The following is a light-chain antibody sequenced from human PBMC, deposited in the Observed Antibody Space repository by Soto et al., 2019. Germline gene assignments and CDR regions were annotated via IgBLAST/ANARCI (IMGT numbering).Light chain of an antibody. Sequence: QSVLTQPASVSGSPGQSITISCTGTSSDVGGYNYVSWYQRHPGKAPKLMIYDVSNRPSGVSNRFSGSKSGNTASLTISGLQAEDEADYYCSSYTSSSTPVFGTGTNVTVL. J-gene: IGLJ1*01. V-gene: IGLV2-14*01. CDR2: DVS. CDR1: SSDVGGYNY. CDR3: SSYTSSSTPV.